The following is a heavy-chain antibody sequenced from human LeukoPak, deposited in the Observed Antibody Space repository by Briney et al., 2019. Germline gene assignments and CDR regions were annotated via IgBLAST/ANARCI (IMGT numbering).Heavy chain of an antibody. CDR1: GFTFSSYG. V-gene: IGHV3-30*02. CDR2: IRYDGSNK. J-gene: IGHJ4*02. D-gene: IGHD1-14*01. CDR3: AWGDNHTQYYFDY. Sequence: GGSLRLSCAASGFTFSSYGMHWVRQAPGKGLEWVAFIRYDGSNKYYADSVKGRFTFSRDNSKNTLYLQMNKLRAEDRAVYYWAWGDNHTQYYFDYWGQGTLVTVSS.